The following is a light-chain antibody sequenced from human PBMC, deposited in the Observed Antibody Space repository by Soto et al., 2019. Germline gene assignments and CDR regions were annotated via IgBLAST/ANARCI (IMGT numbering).Light chain of an antibody. CDR2: DDS. J-gene: IGLJ1*01. CDR3: QVWDSRRDRYD. CDR1: NIGSYS. V-gene: IGLV3-21*02. Sequence: SSELTQPPSVSVAPGQTAWISCGGNNIGSYSVHWYQQSPGQAPVLVVYDDSDRPSGTPERFSGSKSGNTATLTISRVEAGDEADYYCQVWDSRRDRYDFGTGTKLTVL.